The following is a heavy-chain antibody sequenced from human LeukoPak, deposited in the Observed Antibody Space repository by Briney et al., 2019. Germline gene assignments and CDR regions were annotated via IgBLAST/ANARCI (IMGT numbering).Heavy chain of an antibody. CDR2: IRNKASGGTT. D-gene: IGHD2-15*01. CDR1: GFTFGDYS. Sequence: PEGSLRLSCTASGFTFGDYSMTWFRQAPGKGLEWVSFIRNKASGGTTEHAASVRGRFTTSRDDSKSIAYLQMNSLKTEDTALYYCTRDRIMTDFWGQGTLVTVSS. J-gene: IGHJ4*02. CDR3: TRDRIMTDF. V-gene: IGHV3-49*03.